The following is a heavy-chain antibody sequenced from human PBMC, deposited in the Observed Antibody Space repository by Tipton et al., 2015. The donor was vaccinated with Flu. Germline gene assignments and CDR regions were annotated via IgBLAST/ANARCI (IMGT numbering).Heavy chain of an antibody. CDR1: GFTVSSNY. Sequence: GSLRLSCAASGFTVSSNYMSWVRQTPGKGLEWVSVIYAGGKTYYTDSVKGRFTISRDTSKNTLYLQMNSLRVEDTAVYYCVKERLGIVGGMFDPWGQGTLVAVSS. D-gene: IGHD2-15*01. CDR2: IYAGGKT. J-gene: IGHJ5*02. V-gene: IGHV3-53*01. CDR3: VKERLGIVGGMFDP.